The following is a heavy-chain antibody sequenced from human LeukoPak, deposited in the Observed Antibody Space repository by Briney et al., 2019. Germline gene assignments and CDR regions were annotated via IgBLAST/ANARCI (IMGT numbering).Heavy chain of an antibody. D-gene: IGHD3-10*01. V-gene: IGHV3-23*01. CDR3: AKDRLWGSGSYF. J-gene: IGHJ4*02. CDR2: ISGSGGST. Sequence: GGSLRLSCAAAGFTFSSYAMSWVRQAPGKGLEWVSAISGSGGSTYYADYVKGRFTISRDNSKNTLYPQMNSLRAEDTAVYYCAKDRLWGSGSYFWGQGTLVTVSS. CDR1: GFTFSSYA.